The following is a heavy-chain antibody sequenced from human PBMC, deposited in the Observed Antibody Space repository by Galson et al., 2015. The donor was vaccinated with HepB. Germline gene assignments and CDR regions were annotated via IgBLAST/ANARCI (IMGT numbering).Heavy chain of an antibody. J-gene: IGHJ4*02. Sequence: SLRLSCAASGFTFSNYGMHWVRQAPGKGLEWVAVIWYDGTNKYYADSVKGRFTISRDNSQNTLYLQMSSLRPGDTAVYYWTRDSFYFDYRGGPDYWGRGTLVTVSS. V-gene: IGHV3-33*01. D-gene: IGHD2-15*01. CDR2: IWYDGTNK. CDR3: TRDSFYFDYRGGPDY. CDR1: GFTFSNYG.